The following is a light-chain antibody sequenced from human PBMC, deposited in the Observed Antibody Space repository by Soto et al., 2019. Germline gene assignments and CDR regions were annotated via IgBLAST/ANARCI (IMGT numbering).Light chain of an antibody. CDR1: QGIVSS. CDR2: RAS. Sequence: EIVLTQSPATLSLSPGERATLSCRASQGIVSSLAWYQQKPGQAPRLLIFRASERHSAIPGRFSGSGFGTDFAHTISCLEAEVFAVYYCKQSYIGATFGPGTKVDVK. V-gene: IGKV3-11*01. J-gene: IGKJ3*01. CDR3: KQSYIGAT.